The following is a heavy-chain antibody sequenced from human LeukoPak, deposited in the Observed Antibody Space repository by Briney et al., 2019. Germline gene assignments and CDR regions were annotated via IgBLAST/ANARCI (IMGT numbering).Heavy chain of an antibody. CDR1: GGSIRSSSYY. CDR2: IYYSGST. CDR3: ARMVRGVYYFDY. D-gene: IGHD3-10*01. J-gene: IGHJ4*02. Sequence: SETLSLTCTVSGGSIRSSSYYWGWIRQPPGKGLEWIGSIYYSGSTYYNPSLKSRVTISVDTSKNQFSLKLSSVTAADTAVYYCARMVRGVYYFDYWGQGTLVTVSS. V-gene: IGHV4-39*01.